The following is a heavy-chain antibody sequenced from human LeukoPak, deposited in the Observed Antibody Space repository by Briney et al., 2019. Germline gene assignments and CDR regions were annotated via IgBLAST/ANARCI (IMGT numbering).Heavy chain of an antibody. J-gene: IGHJ4*02. CDR1: GFTFDDYA. CDR2: ISWNSGSI. D-gene: IGHD3-22*01. CDR3: AKGISVVVISIVDY. Sequence: GGSLRLSCAASGFTFDDYAMHWVRQAPGKGLEWVSGISWNSGSIGYADSVKGRFTISRDNAKNSLYLQMNSLRAEDTALYYCAKGISVVVISIVDYWGQGTLVTVSS. V-gene: IGHV3-9*01.